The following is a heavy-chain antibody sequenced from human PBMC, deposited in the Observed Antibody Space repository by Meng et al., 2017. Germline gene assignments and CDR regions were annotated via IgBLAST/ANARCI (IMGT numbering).Heavy chain of an antibody. J-gene: IGHJ2*01. CDR2: IIPILGIA. CDR1: GGNFSSYT. CDR3: ASRVAYYYDSSGYHKNWYFDL. V-gene: IGHV1-69*02. Sequence: VQLVQSWGRVKKPGPPVKVSRKASGGNFSSYTISWVRQAPGQGLEWMGRIIPILGIANYAQKFQGRVTITADKSTSTAYMELSSLRSEDTAVYYCASRVAYYYDSSGYHKNWYFDLWGRGTLVTVSS. D-gene: IGHD3-22*01.